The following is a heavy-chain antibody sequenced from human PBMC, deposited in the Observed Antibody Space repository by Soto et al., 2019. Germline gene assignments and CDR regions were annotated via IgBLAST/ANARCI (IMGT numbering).Heavy chain of an antibody. CDR3: ATTFSSTWLVARY. J-gene: IGHJ4*02. CDR2: ISYDGIKE. Sequence: QLRLVDSGGGVVQPGGSLRLSCATSGFTFSSYSLHWVRQAPGKGLEWVALISYDGIKEYYADSVKGRFTISRDNSGNTLYLQMDSLRPDDTAIYYCATTFSSTWLVARYWGQGTLVTVSS. CDR1: GFTFSSYS. D-gene: IGHD3-22*01. V-gene: IGHV3-30-3*02.